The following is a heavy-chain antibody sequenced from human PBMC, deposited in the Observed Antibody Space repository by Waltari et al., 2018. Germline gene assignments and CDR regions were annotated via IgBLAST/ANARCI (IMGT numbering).Heavy chain of an antibody. J-gene: IGHJ4*02. CDR1: EFIFSNFW. Sequence: EVQLVESGGGLVQPGGSLRLSCAASEFIFSNFWMTWLRQAPGKGLEWVANINEDGSEKNYVDSVKARFTIARDNAKNSLYLQMNSLRPEDTAVYYCASGGHVDYCGQGTLVTVSS. V-gene: IGHV3-7*01. CDR3: ASGGHVDY. CDR2: INEDGSEK.